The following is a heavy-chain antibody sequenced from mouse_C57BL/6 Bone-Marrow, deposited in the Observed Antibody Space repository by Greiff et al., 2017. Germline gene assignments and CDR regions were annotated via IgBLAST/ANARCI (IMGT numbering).Heavy chain of an antibody. CDR2: ICPGSGST. Sequence: VQLQQPGAELVKPGASVKMSCKASGYTFTSYWITWVKPRPGQGLEWIGDICPGSGSTNYNEKFKSKATLTVATSSSTAYMQLSSLTSEDSAVYYCARPYYSNYWYVDVWGTGTTVTVSS. V-gene: IGHV1-55*01. D-gene: IGHD2-5*01. CDR1: GYTFTSYW. J-gene: IGHJ1*03. CDR3: ARPYYSNYWYVDV.